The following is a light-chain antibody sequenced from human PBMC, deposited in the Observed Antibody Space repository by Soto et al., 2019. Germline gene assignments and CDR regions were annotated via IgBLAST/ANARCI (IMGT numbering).Light chain of an antibody. CDR3: SSYAGSNIFYV. CDR2: EVS. Sequence: QSVLTQPPSASGSPGQSVTISCTGTSSDVGGYNYVSWYQQHPGKAPKLMIYEVSKRPSGVPDRFSGSKSGNTASLTVSGLQAEDEADYYCSSYAGSNIFYVFGXGTKVTVL. J-gene: IGLJ1*01. V-gene: IGLV2-8*01. CDR1: SSDVGGYNY.